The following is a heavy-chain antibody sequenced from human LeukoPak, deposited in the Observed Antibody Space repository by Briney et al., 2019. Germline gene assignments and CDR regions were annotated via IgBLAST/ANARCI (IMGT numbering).Heavy chain of an antibody. CDR1: GFAFSEQY. D-gene: IGHD3-16*01. CDR2: ISTSGSTI. J-gene: IGHJ4*02. CDR3: APPIMRAMVTPGY. Sequence: GGSLRLSCAASGFAFSEQYMSWIRQAPGKGLEWVSYISTSGSTIYYADSVKGRFTISRDDAKNSLYLQMNSLRAEDTAVYYGAPPIMRAMVTPGYWGQGTLVTVPS. V-gene: IGHV3-11*01.